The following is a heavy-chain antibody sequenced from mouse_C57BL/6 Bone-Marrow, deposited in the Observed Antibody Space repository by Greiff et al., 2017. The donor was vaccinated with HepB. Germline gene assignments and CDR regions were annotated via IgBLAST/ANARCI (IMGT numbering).Heavy chain of an antibody. V-gene: IGHV1-50*01. D-gene: IGHD1-3*01. J-gene: IGHJ3*01. CDR1: GYTFTSYW. CDR3: ARSSAWFAY. CDR2: IDPSDSYT. Sequence: QVQLKQPGAELVKPGASVKLSCKASGYTFTSYWMQWVKQRPGQGLEWIGEIDPSDSYTNYNQKFKGKATLTVDTSSSTAYMQLSSLTSEDSAVYYCARSSAWFAYGGQGTLVTVTA.